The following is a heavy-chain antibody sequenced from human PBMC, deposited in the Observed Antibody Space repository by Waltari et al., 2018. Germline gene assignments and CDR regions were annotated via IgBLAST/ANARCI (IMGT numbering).Heavy chain of an antibody. D-gene: IGHD6-19*01. CDR1: GFTFSSYE. CDR2: ISSNGRTI. J-gene: IGHJ3*02. V-gene: IGHV3-48*03. CDR3: AREVGQWRAFDI. Sequence: EVQLVASGGGLVQPGGSLRLSCAASGFTFSSYELTWVRQAPGKGLEWVSYISSNGRTIYYADSVKGRFTISRDNAKNSLYLQMNSLRAEDTAVYYCAREVGQWRAFDIWAKGQWSPSLQ.